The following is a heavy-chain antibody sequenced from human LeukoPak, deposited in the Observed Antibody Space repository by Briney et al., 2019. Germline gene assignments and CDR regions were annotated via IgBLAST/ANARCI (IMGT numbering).Heavy chain of an antibody. D-gene: IGHD3-22*01. V-gene: IGHV4-34*01. J-gene: IGHJ4*02. CDR3: ARGPYYYDSSGYLY. CDR1: GGSFSGYY. CDR2: INHSGST. Sequence: SETLSLTCAVYGGSFSGYYWSWIRQPPGKGLEWIGEINHSGSTNYNPSLKSRVTISVDTSKNQFSLKLSSVTAADTAVYYCARGPYYYDSSGYLYWGQGTLVTVSS.